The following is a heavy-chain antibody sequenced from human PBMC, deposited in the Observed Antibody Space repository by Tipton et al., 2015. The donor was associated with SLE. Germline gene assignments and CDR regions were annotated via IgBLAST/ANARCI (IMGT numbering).Heavy chain of an antibody. CDR3: AKDHDGDYGYFDY. D-gene: IGHD4-17*01. J-gene: IGHJ4*02. CDR2: VWYDGSNK. CDR1: GFTFSSYG. Sequence: SLRLSCAASGFTFSSYGMHWVRQAPGKGLEWVAVVWYDGSNKYYADSVKGRFTISRDNSKNTVYLQMNSLRAEDTAVYYCAKDHDGDYGYFDYRGQGTLVTVSS. V-gene: IGHV3-33*06.